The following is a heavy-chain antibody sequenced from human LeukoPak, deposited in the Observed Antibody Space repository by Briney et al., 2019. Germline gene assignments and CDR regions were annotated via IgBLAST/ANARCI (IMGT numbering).Heavy chain of an antibody. CDR1: YGSISPHY. CDR2: ISFSGTS. V-gene: IGHV4-59*11. J-gene: IGHJ4*02. CDR3: ARGKDYSTSLFDY. D-gene: IGHD2/OR15-2a*01. Sequence: SETLSLTCSVAYGSISPHYWTWIRQPPGKGLEWIGYISFSGTSTYNPSLKSRVTISVDTSKNQFSLRLTSVTASDTAVYFCARGKDYSTSLFDYWGQGTLVTVSS.